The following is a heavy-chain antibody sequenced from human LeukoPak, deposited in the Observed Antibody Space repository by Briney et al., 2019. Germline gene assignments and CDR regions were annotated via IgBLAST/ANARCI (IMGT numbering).Heavy chain of an antibody. J-gene: IGHJ5*02. D-gene: IGHD3-10*01. V-gene: IGHV3-23*01. Sequence: GGSLRLSCAASGFTFSSYAMSWVRQAPGKGLERVSAISGSGGSTYYADSVKGRFTISRDNSKNTLYLQMNSLRAEDTAVYYCARDRGGLRWFDLWGQGTLVTVSS. CDR3: ARDRGGLRWFDL. CDR1: GFTFSSYA. CDR2: ISGSGGST.